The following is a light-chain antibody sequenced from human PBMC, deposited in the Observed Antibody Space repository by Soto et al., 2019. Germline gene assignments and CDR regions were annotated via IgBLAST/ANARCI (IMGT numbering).Light chain of an antibody. V-gene: IGKV1-39*01. CDR1: QSISSY. CDR2: AAS. CDR3: QQSYSTPHP. Sequence: DIQMTQSPSSLSASVGDRVTITCRASQSISSYLNWYQQKPGKAPKLLIYAASSLQSGVPSRFSGSGSGTDFTLTISSLQPEDFATYYCQQSYSTPHPFGQGTNLEIK. J-gene: IGKJ2*01.